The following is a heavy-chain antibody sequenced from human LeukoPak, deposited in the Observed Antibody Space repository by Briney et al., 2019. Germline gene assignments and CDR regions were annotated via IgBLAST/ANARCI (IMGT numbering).Heavy chain of an antibody. V-gene: IGHV4-38-2*02. CDR3: AAFLLQQINVFDI. Sequence: SETLSLTCTVSGYSISSGYLWGWIRQPPGKGLEWIGSIDGSGTSYYNPSLKSRVTISVDTSRNQFSLKMTSVTAADTAVYYCAAFLLQQINVFDIWGQGTMVTVSS. CDR2: IDGSGTS. CDR1: GYSISSGYL. D-gene: IGHD1-1*01. J-gene: IGHJ3*02.